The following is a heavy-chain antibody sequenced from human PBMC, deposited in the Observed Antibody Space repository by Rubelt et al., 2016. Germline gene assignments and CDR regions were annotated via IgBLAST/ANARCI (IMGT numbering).Heavy chain of an antibody. J-gene: IGHJ4*02. CDR1: GFTFSSYE. CDR2: INSVGTTI. Sequence: EVQLVESGGGLVQPGGSLRLSCAASGFTFSSYEMNWVRQAPGKGLEWVSYINSVGTTIYQADSVKGRFTIFRDNAKNSLYLQMNSLRDEETAVDYCASSDITIFEVVKNWGQGTLVTVSS. V-gene: IGHV3-48*03. D-gene: IGHD3-3*01. CDR3: ASSDITIFEVVKN.